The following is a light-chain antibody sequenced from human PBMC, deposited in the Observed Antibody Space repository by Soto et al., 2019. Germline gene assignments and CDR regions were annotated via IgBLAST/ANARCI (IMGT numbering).Light chain of an antibody. CDR2: SNN. CDR3: QSYDSTLSARYV. J-gene: IGLJ1*01. Sequence: QSVLTHPRSASGTPGQRVTVSGAGSSSDIGDNAVNWYQQLPGTAPQLLIHSNNQRPSGGPDRFSGSKSGTSASLATPGIQAQDEGDYYCQSYDSTLSARYVFGTGTKV. CDR1: SSDIGDNA. V-gene: IGLV1-44*01.